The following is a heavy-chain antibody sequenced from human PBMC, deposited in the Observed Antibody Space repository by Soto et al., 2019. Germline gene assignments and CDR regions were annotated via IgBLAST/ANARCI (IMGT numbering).Heavy chain of an antibody. V-gene: IGHV4-34*01. Sequence: QVQLQQWGAGLLKPSETLSLTCAVYGGSFSGYYWSWIRQPPGKGLEWIGEINHSGSTNYNPSLKSRVTISVDTSKNQFSLKLSSVTAADTVVYYCARARYYYYMDVWGKGTTVTVSS. J-gene: IGHJ6*03. CDR2: INHSGST. CDR1: GGSFSGYY. CDR3: ARARYYYYMDV.